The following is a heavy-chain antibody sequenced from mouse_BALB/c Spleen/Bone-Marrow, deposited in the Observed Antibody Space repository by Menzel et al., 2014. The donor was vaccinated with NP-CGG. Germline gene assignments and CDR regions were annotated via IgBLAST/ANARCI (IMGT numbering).Heavy chain of an antibody. V-gene: IGHV5-6*01. CDR3: SRRGSTMITTGYAMDY. CDR2: ISSGGSYT. D-gene: IGHD2-4*01. J-gene: IGHJ4*01. CDR1: GFTFSNYG. Sequence: EVKLQESGGDLVKPGGSLKLSCAASGFTFSNYGMSWVRQTPDKRLEWVATISSGGSYTYYPDSVKGRFTISRDNAKNTLYLQMSSLKSEYTAMYYCSRRGSTMITTGYAMDYWGQGTSVTVSS.